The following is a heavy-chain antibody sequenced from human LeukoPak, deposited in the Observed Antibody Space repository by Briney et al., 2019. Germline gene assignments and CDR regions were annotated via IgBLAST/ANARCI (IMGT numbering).Heavy chain of an antibody. V-gene: IGHV3-30*04. Sequence: GRSLRLSCAASGFIFSSYAMHWVRQAPGKGLEWVAVISYDGSNKYYADSVKGRFTISRDNSKNTLYLQMNSLRAEDTAVYYCARDIVVVPAAIRRGFYYGMDVWGQGTTVTVSS. CDR1: GFIFSSYA. CDR2: ISYDGSNK. D-gene: IGHD2-2*01. J-gene: IGHJ6*02. CDR3: ARDIVVVPAAIRRGFYYGMDV.